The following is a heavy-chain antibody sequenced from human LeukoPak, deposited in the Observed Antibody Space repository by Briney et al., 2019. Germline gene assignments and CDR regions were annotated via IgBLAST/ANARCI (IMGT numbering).Heavy chain of an antibody. V-gene: IGHV4-59*05. J-gene: IGHJ5*02. D-gene: IGHD3-10*01. Sequence: SETLSLTCTVSGGSITSYYWSWIRQPPGKGLEWIGSIYYSGSTYYNPSLKSRVTISVDTSKNQFSLKLSSVTAADTAVYYCARGRGRLNPRPLNWFDPWGQGTLVTVSS. CDR2: IYYSGST. CDR1: GGSITSYY. CDR3: ARGRGRLNPRPLNWFDP.